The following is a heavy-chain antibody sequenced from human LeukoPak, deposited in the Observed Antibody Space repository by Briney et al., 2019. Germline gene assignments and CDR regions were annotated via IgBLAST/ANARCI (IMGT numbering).Heavy chain of an antibody. D-gene: IGHD2-15*01. Sequence: GGSLRLSCAASGFTIGSYAMYWIRQSPGKGLEWVSGIFGSGGSAHYADSVKGRFTISRDNSKNTVYLQMDSLRAEDTATYYCAKTTTGYSSGRYPAWPIDYWGQGTLVTVSS. J-gene: IGHJ4*02. CDR3: AKTTTGYSSGRYPAWPIDY. V-gene: IGHV3-23*01. CDR1: GFTIGSYA. CDR2: IFGSGGSA.